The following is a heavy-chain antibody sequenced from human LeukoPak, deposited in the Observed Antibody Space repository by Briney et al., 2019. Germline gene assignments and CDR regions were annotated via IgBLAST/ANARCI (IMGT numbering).Heavy chain of an antibody. V-gene: IGHV3-23*01. D-gene: IGHD1-26*01. CDR2: ISGSGGST. Sequence: GGSLRLSCAVSGFAFSSYAMNWVRQAPGKGLEWVSAISGSGGSTYYADSVKGRFTISRDKSKNTLYLQMNSLRAEDTAVYYCAKGDTTWELPHDYWGQGTLVTVSS. CDR1: GFAFSSYA. CDR3: AKGDTTWELPHDY. J-gene: IGHJ4*02.